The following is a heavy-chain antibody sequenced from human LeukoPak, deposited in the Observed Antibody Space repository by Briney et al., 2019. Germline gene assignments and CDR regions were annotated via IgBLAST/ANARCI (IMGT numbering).Heavy chain of an antibody. D-gene: IGHD2-2*01. CDR1: GGTFSSYA. Sequence: SVTVSCKASGGTFSSYAISWVRQAPGQGLEWMGGIIPIFGTANYAQKFQGRVTITADESTSTAYMELSSLRSEDTAVYYCAREVVPAATYYYYYGMDVWGQGTTVTVSS. V-gene: IGHV1-69*13. J-gene: IGHJ6*02. CDR2: IIPIFGTA. CDR3: AREVVPAATYYYYYGMDV.